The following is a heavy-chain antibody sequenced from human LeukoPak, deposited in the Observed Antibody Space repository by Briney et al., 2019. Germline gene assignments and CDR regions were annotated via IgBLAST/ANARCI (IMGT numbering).Heavy chain of an antibody. V-gene: IGHV3-74*01. CDR2: ISSDGSST. J-gene: IGHJ5*02. Sequence: PGGSLRLSCAASGFTFSSYWMHWVRQAPGKGLVWVSRISSDGSSTSYADSVKGRFTISRDNAKNTLYLQMNSLRAEDTAVYYCASSGGNLWFDPWGQGTLVTVSS. D-gene: IGHD1-14*01. CDR3: ASSGGNLWFDP. CDR1: GFTFSSYW.